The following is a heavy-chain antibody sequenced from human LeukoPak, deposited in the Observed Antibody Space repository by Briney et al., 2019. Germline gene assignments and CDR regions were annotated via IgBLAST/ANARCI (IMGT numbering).Heavy chain of an antibody. CDR1: GGSFSGYY. CDR2: INHSGTT. V-gene: IGHV4-34*01. J-gene: IGHJ6*02. CDR3: ARVQEACGMDV. Sequence: SETLSLTCAVYGGSFSGYYWSWIRQPPGKGLEWIGEINHSGTTNYNPSLKSRVTISVDTSKNQFSLKLSSVTAADTAVYYCARVQEACGMDVWGQGTTVTVSS.